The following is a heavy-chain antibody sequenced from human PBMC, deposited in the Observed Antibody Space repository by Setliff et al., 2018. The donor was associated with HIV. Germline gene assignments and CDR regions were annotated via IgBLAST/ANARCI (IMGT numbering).Heavy chain of an antibody. CDR1: GYSIRDNFF. CDR2: IFYTGTT. V-gene: IGHV4-38-2*01. Sequence: SETLSLTCAVSGYSIRDNFFWGWVRQPPGKGLEWIGSIFYTGTTYYNPSLKSRVTLSVDTSKNQFSVRLSSVSAADTAVYFCARHVARFDYDTGGYYVSHFDYWGQGTQVTVS. CDR3: ARHVARFDYDTGGYYVSHFDY. J-gene: IGHJ4*02. D-gene: IGHD3-22*01.